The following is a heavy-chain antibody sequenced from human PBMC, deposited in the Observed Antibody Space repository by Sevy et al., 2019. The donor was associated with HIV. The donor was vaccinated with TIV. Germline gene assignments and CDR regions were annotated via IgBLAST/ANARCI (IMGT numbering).Heavy chain of an antibody. J-gene: IGHJ4*02. CDR2: IYPGDSDT. D-gene: IGHD6-19*01. CDR1: GYSFTSYW. Sequence: GGSLRLSCKGSGYSFTSYWIGWVRQMPGKGLEWMGIIYPGDSDTRYSPSFQGQVTISADKSISTAYLQWSSLKASDTAMYYCARRDPYSSGRGVFDYWGQGTLVTVSS. V-gene: IGHV5-51*01. CDR3: ARRDPYSSGRGVFDY.